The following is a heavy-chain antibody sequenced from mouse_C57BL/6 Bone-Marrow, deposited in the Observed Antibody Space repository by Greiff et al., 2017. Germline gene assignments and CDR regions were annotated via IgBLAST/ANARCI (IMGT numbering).Heavy chain of an antibody. CDR3: ARSGTGYFDY. CDR2: IDPTGGGT. CDR1: GYTFTSYW. V-gene: IGHV1-72*01. D-gene: IGHD4-1*01. Sequence: QVQLQQPGAELVKPGASVKLSCKASGYTFTSYWMHWVKQRPGRGLEWIGRIDPTGGGTKYNEKFKSKATLTVDKPSSTAYMQLGGLTSEDSAIYYCARSGTGYFDYWGQGTTLTVSS. J-gene: IGHJ2*01.